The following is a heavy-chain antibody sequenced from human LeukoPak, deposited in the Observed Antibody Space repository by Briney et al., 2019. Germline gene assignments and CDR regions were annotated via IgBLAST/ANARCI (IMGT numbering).Heavy chain of an antibody. J-gene: IGHJ4*02. Sequence: PGGSLRLSCAASGFTFSSYSMNWVRQAPGKGLEWVSSISSSSSYIYYADSVKGRFTISRDNAKNSLYLQMNSLRAEDTAVYYCARHEDIVVVPAAMVDYWGQGTLVTVSS. D-gene: IGHD2-2*01. V-gene: IGHV3-21*04. CDR3: ARHEDIVVVPAAMVDY. CDR1: GFTFSSYS. CDR2: ISSSSSYI.